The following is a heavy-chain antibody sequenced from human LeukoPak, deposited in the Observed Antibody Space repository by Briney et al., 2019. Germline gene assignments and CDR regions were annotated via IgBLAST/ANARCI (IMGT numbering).Heavy chain of an antibody. V-gene: IGHV1-2*06. J-gene: IGHJ4*02. CDR3: ARAPRGTMAPIQLWPSDKYYFDY. Sequence: ASVKVSCKASGYTFTGYYMHWVRQAPGQGLEWMGRINPNSGGTNYAQKFQGRVTMTRDTSISTAYMELSRLRSDDTAVYYCARAPRGTMAPIQLWPSDKYYFDYWGQGTLVTVPS. D-gene: IGHD5-18*01. CDR2: INPNSGGT. CDR1: GYTFTGYY.